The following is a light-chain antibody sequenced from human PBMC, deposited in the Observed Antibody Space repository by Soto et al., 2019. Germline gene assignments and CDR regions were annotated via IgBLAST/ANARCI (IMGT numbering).Light chain of an antibody. Sequence: QSALTQPASVFGSPGQSITISCTGTSSDVGGYNFVSWYQQHPGKAPKLMIYEVSNRPSGVSNRFSGSKSGNTASLTISGLQPEDEADYYCSSYTTSSTVVFGTGTNVTVL. CDR2: EVS. CDR1: SSDVGGYNF. V-gene: IGLV2-14*03. J-gene: IGLJ1*01. CDR3: SSYTTSSTVV.